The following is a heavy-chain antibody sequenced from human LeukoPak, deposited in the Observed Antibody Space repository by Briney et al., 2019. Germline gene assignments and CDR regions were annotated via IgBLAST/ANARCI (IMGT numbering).Heavy chain of an antibody. Sequence: SETLSLTCTVSGGSISSYYWSWIRQPPGKGLEWIGYIYYSGSTNYNPSLKSRVTISVGTSKNQFSLKLSSVTAADTAVYYCARDHSGSYRRRAFDIWGQGTMVTVSS. CDR1: GGSISSYY. CDR3: ARDHSGSYRRRAFDI. J-gene: IGHJ3*02. CDR2: IYYSGST. V-gene: IGHV4-59*01. D-gene: IGHD1-26*01.